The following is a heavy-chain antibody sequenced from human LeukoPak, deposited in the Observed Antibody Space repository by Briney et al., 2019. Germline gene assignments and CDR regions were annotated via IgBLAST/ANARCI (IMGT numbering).Heavy chain of an antibody. CDR2: ISGSGGST. Sequence: GGSLRLSCAASGFTFSSYGMHWVRQAPGKGLEWVSAISGSGGSTYYADSVKGRFTISRDNSKNTLYLQMNSLRAEDTAVYYCAKAPHIVVVTAYFDYWGQGTLVTVSS. D-gene: IGHD2-21*02. CDR3: AKAPHIVVVTAYFDY. CDR1: GFTFSSYG. J-gene: IGHJ4*02. V-gene: IGHV3-23*01.